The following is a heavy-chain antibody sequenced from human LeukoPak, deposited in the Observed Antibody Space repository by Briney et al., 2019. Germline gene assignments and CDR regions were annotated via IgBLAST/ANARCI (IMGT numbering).Heavy chain of an antibody. J-gene: IGHJ3*02. CDR3: ARDVFVASDAFDI. CDR1: GGSFSGYY. Sequence: PSETLSLTCAVYGGSFSGYYWSWIRQPPGKGLEWIGEINHSGSTNYNPSLKSRVTISVDTSKNQFSLKLSSVTAADTAMYYCARDVFVASDAFDIWGHGTMVSVSS. CDR2: INHSGST. V-gene: IGHV4-34*01. D-gene: IGHD5-12*01.